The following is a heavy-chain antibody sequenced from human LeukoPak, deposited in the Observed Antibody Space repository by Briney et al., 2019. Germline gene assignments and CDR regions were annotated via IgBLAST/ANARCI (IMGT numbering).Heavy chain of an antibody. V-gene: IGHV1-69*05. CDR2: IIPIIGTA. Sequence: SVKVSCKASGGTFSSYAISWVRQAPGQGLEWMGGIIPIIGTANNAQKFQGRVTMTRDTSISTAYMELSRLRSDDTAVYYCARVDVDTAMGNWGQGTLVTVSS. CDR1: GGTFSSYA. D-gene: IGHD5-18*01. J-gene: IGHJ4*02. CDR3: ARVDVDTAMGN.